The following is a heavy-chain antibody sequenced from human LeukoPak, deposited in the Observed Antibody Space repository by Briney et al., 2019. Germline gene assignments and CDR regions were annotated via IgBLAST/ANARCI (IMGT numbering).Heavy chain of an antibody. CDR3: TKGDGGYYPIDN. CDR2: VNDNGANT. V-gene: IGHV3-23*01. D-gene: IGHD1-26*01. J-gene: IGHJ4*02. CDR1: GFTHSKNG. Sequence: PGASLRLFCAASGFTHSKNGMSWVRQAPGKGLEWVSTVNDNGANTHYAASVKGRFTISRDNSRNTLLLEMNSLRADDTALYYCTKGDGGYYPIDNWGQGTLVIVSS.